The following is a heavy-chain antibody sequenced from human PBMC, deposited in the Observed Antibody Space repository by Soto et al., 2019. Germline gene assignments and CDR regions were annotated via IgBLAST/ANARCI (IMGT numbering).Heavy chain of an antibody. V-gene: IGHV3-30-3*01. Sequence: QVQLVESGGGVVQPGRSLRLACAASGFPFSPYTMHWVRQTPGKGLEWVAVISYDGNEKYYADSVKGRFTISRDNSKNSLYLQLNSRTGEDTALYYCARGGGCCGADCYKGGIDYWGQGTLVTVSS. CDR1: GFPFSPYT. D-gene: IGHD2-21*02. CDR2: ISYDGNEK. CDR3: ARGGGCCGADCYKGGIDY. J-gene: IGHJ4*02.